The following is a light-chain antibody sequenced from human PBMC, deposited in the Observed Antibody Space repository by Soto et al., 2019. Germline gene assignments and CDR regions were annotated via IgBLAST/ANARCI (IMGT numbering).Light chain of an antibody. CDR2: VAS. V-gene: IGKV1-9*01. CDR1: QSISSY. Sequence: DIQMTQSPSSLSAFVGDRVTISCRASQSISSYLSWYQQKPGKAPKLLIFVASTLQTGVPSRFSCSGSGTDFTLTISSLQPEDFATYYCQQLNNYPRTFCQGTKVEIK. CDR3: QQLNNYPRT. J-gene: IGKJ1*01.